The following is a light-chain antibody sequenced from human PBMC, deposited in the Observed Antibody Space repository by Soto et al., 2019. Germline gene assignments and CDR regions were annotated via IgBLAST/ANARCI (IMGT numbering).Light chain of an antibody. CDR1: NIGSKS. J-gene: IGLJ2*01. V-gene: IGLV3-21*01. Sequence: SYELTQPPSVSVAPGKAATITCGVNNIGSKSVHWYQQQPGQAPVVVICNDSDRPSGIPERFSGFRFGDTATLTISRVEAGDEADYYCQVWDSRSDHVIFGGGTKLTVL. CDR3: QVWDSRSDHVI. CDR2: NDS.